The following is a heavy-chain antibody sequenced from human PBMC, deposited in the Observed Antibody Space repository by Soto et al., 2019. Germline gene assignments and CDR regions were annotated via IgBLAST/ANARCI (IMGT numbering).Heavy chain of an antibody. CDR1: GYTFTSYG. J-gene: IGHJ6*02. V-gene: IGHV1-18*01. Sequence: ASVQVSCTASGYTFTSYGISWVRQAPGQGLEWMGWISAYNGNTNYAQKLQGRVTMTTDTSTSTAYRELRSLRSDDTAVYYCARHWRGGSCQYYCYGLGDWCQGNMVTVYS. CDR3: ARHWRGGSCQYYCYGLGD. D-gene: IGHD2-15*01. CDR2: ISAYNGNT.